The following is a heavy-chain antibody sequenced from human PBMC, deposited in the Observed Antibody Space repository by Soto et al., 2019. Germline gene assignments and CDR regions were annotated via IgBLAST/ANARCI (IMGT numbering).Heavy chain of an antibody. CDR2: IIPIFGTA. J-gene: IGHJ1*01. D-gene: IGHD3-22*01. CDR3: ARAIGYYDSSGYYSPSAEYFQH. V-gene: IGHV1-69*06. CDR1: GGTFSSYA. Sequence: EASVKVSCKASGGTFSSYAISWVRQAPGQGLEWMGGIIPIFGTANYAQKFQGRVTITADKSTSTAYMELSSLRSEDTAVYYCARAIGYYDSSGYYSPSAEYFQHWGQGTLVTVSS.